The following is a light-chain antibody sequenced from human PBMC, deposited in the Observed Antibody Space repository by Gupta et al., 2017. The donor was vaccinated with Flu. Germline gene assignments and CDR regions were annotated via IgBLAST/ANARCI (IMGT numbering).Light chain of an antibody. J-gene: IGLJ2*01. CDR1: SRDIGGYNY. CDR3: SSYTSTSMI. V-gene: IGLV2-14*01. Sequence: QSALTQPASVSGSPGQSITISCTGTSRDIGGYNYVSWYQHHPGKAPKLMIYEVSNRPSGVSNRLSASKSGNTASLTISGLQAEDEADYYCSSYTSTSMIFGGGTTLTVL. CDR2: EVS.